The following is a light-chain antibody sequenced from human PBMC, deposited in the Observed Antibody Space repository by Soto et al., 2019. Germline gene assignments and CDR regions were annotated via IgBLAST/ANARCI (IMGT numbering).Light chain of an antibody. Sequence: EIVLTQSPGTLSLSPGERATLSCRASQSVSSSYLAWYQQKPGQAPRLLIYGASSRATGIPDRFSGSGSGTDFTLTISRLEPEDFAVYYGQQYGSSPSTWTFGQGTKVAIK. V-gene: IGKV3-20*01. CDR2: GAS. CDR1: QSVSSSY. CDR3: QQYGSSPSTWT. J-gene: IGKJ1*01.